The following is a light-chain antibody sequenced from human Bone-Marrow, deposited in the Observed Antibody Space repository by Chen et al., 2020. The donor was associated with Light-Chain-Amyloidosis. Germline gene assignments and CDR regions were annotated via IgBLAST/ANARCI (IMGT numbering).Light chain of an antibody. CDR3: SSYTITNTLV. CDR2: EVT. CDR1: SSDVGGDNH. J-gene: IGLJ1*01. V-gene: IGLV2-14*01. Sequence: QSALTQPASESGTPGQSITIPFTGTSSDVGGDNHVSWYQQHPDKAPKLMIYEVTNRPSWVPDRFSGSKSDNTASLTISGLQTEDEADYFCSSYTITNTLVFGSGTRVTVL.